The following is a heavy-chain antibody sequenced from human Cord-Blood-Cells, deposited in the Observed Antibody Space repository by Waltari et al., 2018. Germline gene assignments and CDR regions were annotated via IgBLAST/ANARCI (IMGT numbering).Heavy chain of an antibody. CDR3: ARRFPYYDFWSGYYDAFDI. J-gene: IGHJ3*02. D-gene: IGHD3-3*01. CDR1: GGSISSSSYY. CDR2: IYYSWNT. V-gene: IGHV4-39*01. Sequence: QLQLQESGPGLVKPSETLSLTCTVSGGSISSSSYYWGWIRQPPGKGLGWIGSIYYSWNTYYNPSLKRRVTISVDTSKNQFSLKLSSVTAADTAVYYCARRFPYYDFWSGYYDAFDIWGQGTMVTVSS.